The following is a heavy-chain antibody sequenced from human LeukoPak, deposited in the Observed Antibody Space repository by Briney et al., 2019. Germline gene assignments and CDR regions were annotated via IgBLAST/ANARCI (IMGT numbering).Heavy chain of an antibody. CDR1: GGSISNYH. CDR3: ARRDISSGWSFDY. J-gene: IGHJ4*02. D-gene: IGHD6-19*01. Sequence: SETLFLTCTVSGGSISNYHWSWIRQPAGKGLEWIGQIHTSGSTNYNPPLKSRVTMSIDTTEAQVSLTIRSVTAADTAFYYCARRDISSGWSFDYWGQGTLVTVSS. V-gene: IGHV4-4*07. CDR2: IHTSGST.